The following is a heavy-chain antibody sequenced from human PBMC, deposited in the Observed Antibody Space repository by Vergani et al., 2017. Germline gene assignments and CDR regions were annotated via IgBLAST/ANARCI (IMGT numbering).Heavy chain of an antibody. D-gene: IGHD3-10*01. V-gene: IGHV3-30*02. CDR2: IRYDGSNK. J-gene: IGHJ6*02. CDR3: ARDRYYLGSGSYPYFYYYGLDV. Sequence: QVQLVESGGGVVQPGGSLRLSCAASGFTFSSYGMHWVRQAPGKGLEWVAFIRYDGSNKYYADSVKGRFTISGDNSKNTLCLQMNSLRAEDTGVYYCARDRYYLGSGSYPYFYYYGLDVWGQGTAVTVSS. CDR1: GFTFSSYG.